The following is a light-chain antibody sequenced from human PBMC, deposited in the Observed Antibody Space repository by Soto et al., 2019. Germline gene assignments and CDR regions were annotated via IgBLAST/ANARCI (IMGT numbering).Light chain of an antibody. J-gene: IGLJ1*01. Sequence: QSALTQPASVSGSPGQSITISCTGTNSDVGYYNVVSWYQQHPGNAPKLLIYEVSQRPSGVSNRFSGSKSGNTASLTISGLQAEDEADYYCCSYAGSGTFVFGTGTKVTVL. V-gene: IGLV2-23*02. CDR3: CSYAGSGTFV. CDR1: NSDVGYYNV. CDR2: EVS.